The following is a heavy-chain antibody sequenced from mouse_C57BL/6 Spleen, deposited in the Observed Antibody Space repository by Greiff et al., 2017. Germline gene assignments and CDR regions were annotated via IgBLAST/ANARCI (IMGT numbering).Heavy chain of an antibody. CDR2: IDPADSET. V-gene: IGHV1-52*01. CDR1: GYTFTSYW. D-gene: IGHD1-1*01. Sequence: QVQLQQPGAELVRPGSSVKLSCKASGYTFTSYWMHWVKQRPIQGLEWIGNIDPADSETHYNQKFQDKATLTVDKSSSTAYMQLSSLTSADSAVXCCAREETSYDGSSYRYFDVGGTGTTVTVSS. CDR3: AREETSYDGSSYRYFDV. J-gene: IGHJ1*03.